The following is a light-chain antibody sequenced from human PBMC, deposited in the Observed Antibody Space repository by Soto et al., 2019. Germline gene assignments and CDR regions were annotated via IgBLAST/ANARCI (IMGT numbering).Light chain of an antibody. CDR3: KQSYSILSIT. CDR1: ESIARH. CDR2: AAS. J-gene: IGKJ5*01. V-gene: IGKV1-39*01. Sequence: DILMTQSPSSLSASVGDRVTITCRASESIARHLNWYQQKPGKAPKLLIYAASSLQNGVPSRFRGGGSGTDFTPTIRNLQHEDFPTYSCKQSYSILSITSAQGTRLEIK.